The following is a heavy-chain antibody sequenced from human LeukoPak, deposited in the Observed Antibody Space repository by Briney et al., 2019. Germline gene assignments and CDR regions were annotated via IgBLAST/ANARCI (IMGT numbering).Heavy chain of an antibody. CDR3: ARHAPDVENYFDY. CDR2: IYTSGST. Sequence: SQTLSLTCTVSGGSISSGSYYRSWIRQPAGKGLEWIGRIYTSGSTYYNPPLKSRVTISVDTSKNQFSLKLSSVTAADTAVYYCARHAPDVENYFDYWGQGTLVTVSS. J-gene: IGHJ4*02. V-gene: IGHV4-61*02. D-gene: IGHD3-3*01. CDR1: GGSISSGSYY.